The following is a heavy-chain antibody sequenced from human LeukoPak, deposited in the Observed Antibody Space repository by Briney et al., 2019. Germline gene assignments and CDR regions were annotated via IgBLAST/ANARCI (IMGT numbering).Heavy chain of an antibody. D-gene: IGHD5-12*01. J-gene: IGHJ4*02. CDR1: GGTFSSYA. V-gene: IGHV1-69*05. Sequence: SVKVSCKASGGTFSSYAISWVRQAPGQGLEWMGGIIPIFGTANYAQKFQGRVTMTRDTSTSTVYMELSSLRSEDTAVYYCARDLGGISGYAVAIDWGQGTLVTVSS. CDR2: IIPIFGTA. CDR3: ARDLGGISGYAVAID.